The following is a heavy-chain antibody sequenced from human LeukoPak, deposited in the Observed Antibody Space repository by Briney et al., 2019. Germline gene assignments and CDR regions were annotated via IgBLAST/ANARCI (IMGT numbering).Heavy chain of an antibody. V-gene: IGHV1-69*04. CDR1: GGTFSSYA. Sequence: ASVKVSCKASGGTFSSYAISWVRQAPGQGLEWMGRIIPILGIANYVQKFQGRVTITADKSTSTAYMELSSLRSADTAVYYCARGPHYHDSSGYSPSYSYAMDVWGQGTTVTVSS. J-gene: IGHJ6*02. D-gene: IGHD3-22*01. CDR2: IIPILGIA. CDR3: ARGPHYHDSSGYSPSYSYAMDV.